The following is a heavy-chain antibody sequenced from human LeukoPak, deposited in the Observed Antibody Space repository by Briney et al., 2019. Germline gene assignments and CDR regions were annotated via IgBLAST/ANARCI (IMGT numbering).Heavy chain of an antibody. CDR1: GYTFTSYG. J-gene: IGHJ6*02. CDR2: ISAYNGNT. CDR3: ARDRNCSSTSCYFGYYYYGMDV. D-gene: IGHD2-2*01. Sequence: ASVKVSCKASGYTFTSYGISWVRQAPGQGLEWMGWISAYNGNTNYAQKLQGRVTMTTDTSTSTAYMELRSLGSDDTAVYYCARDRNCSSTSCYFGYYYYGMDVWGQGTTVTVSS. V-gene: IGHV1-18*01.